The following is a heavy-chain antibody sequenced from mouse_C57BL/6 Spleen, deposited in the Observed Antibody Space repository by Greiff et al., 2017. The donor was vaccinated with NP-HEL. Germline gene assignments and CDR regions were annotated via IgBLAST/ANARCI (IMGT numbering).Heavy chain of an antibody. Sequence: VQLQQSGTVLARPGASVKMSCKTSGYTFTSYWMHWVKQRPGQGLEWIGAIYPGNSDTSYNQKFKGKAKLTAVTSASTAYMELSSLTNEDSAVYYCTRSNATMTLDWYFDVWGTGTTVTVSS. CDR2: IYPGNSDT. CDR3: TRSNATMTLDWYFDV. D-gene: IGHD2-4*01. CDR1: GYTFTSYW. J-gene: IGHJ1*03. V-gene: IGHV1-5*01.